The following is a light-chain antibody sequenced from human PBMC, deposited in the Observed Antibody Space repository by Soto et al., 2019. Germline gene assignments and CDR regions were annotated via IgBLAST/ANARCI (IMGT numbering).Light chain of an antibody. CDR3: SSYTTTTRL. CDR2: EVS. CDR1: SSDIGSNNY. V-gene: IGLV2-14*01. J-gene: IGLJ3*02. Sequence: QPVLTQPASVSGSPGQSITISCTGTSSDIGSNNYFSWFQQRPGKAPTLIIYEVSNRPSGVSTHFSGSKSGNTASLTISGLLPEDEAEYYCSSYTTTTRLFGGGTKLTVL.